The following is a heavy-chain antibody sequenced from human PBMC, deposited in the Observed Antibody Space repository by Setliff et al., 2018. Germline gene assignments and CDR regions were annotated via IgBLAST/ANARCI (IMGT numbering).Heavy chain of an antibody. CDR1: GLSYVNDW. CDR3: ASIDWGENFYNMDV. J-gene: IGHJ6*03. V-gene: IGHV3-7*01. Sequence: LRLSCTASGLSYVNDWVSWVRQAPGKGLEWLASINPHGSEKYYADSVKGRFTISRDNAKSTLYLQMNSLRGEDTAVYFCASIDWGENFYNMDVWGKGTTVTVSS. CDR2: INPHGSEK. D-gene: IGHD7-27*01.